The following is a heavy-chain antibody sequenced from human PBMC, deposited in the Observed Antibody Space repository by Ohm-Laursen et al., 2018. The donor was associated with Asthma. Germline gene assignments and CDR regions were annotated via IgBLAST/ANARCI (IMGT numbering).Heavy chain of an antibody. Sequence: TQTLTLTCTFSGFSLSTSGMCVSWIRQPPGKALEWLALLVWDEDKYYSTSLKTRLTISKDTSKNQVVLTMTNMDPVDTATYYCARIGSWWELPCRSAFDIWGQGTMVTVSS. D-gene: IGHD1-26*01. CDR1: GFSLSTSGMC. V-gene: IGHV2-70*01. J-gene: IGHJ3*02. CDR3: ARIGSWWELPCRSAFDI. CDR2: LVWDEDK.